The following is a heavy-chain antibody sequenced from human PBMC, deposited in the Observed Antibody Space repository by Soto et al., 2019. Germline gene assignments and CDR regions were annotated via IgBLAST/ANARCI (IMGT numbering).Heavy chain of an antibody. D-gene: IGHD5-12*01. Sequence: SVKLSWKASRVSLNSKSMSWPRQAQEQRLEWMGGIIPIFGTANYAQKFQGRVTITADESTSTAYMELSSLRSEDTAVYYCARGQAWPDSGYGLLIKYYYYGMDVWVQGTTVTVSS. CDR1: RVSLNSKS. CDR3: ARGQAWPDSGYGLLIKYYYYGMDV. J-gene: IGHJ6*02. V-gene: IGHV1-69*13. CDR2: IIPIFGTA.